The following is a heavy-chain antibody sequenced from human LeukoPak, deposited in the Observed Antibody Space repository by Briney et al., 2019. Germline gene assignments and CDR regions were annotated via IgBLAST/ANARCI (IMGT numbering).Heavy chain of an antibody. J-gene: IGHJ4*02. V-gene: IGHV3-7*01. CDR1: GFTFSSYW. CDR3: VRDEGWVSGSSSFDY. Sequence: GGSLRLSCAASGFTFSSYWMSWVRQAPGKGLEWVANIKQDGSEKYYVDSVKGRFTISRDNSKNTLYLQMSSLRGEDTAVYYCVRDEGWVSGSSSFDYWGQETLVIVSS. CDR2: IKQDGSEK. D-gene: IGHD3-10*01.